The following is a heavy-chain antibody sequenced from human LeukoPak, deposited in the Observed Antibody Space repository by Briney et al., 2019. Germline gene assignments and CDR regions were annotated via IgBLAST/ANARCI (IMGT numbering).Heavy chain of an antibody. Sequence: ETLSLTCSVSGDSISSYYWSWVRQAPGKGLEWVSAISGSGGSTYYADSVKGRFTISRDNSKNTLYLQMNSLRAEDTAVYYCAKDSTYDSSGYYSGVYFDYWGQGTLVTVSS. CDR2: ISGSGGST. CDR1: GDSISSYY. V-gene: IGHV3-23*01. J-gene: IGHJ4*02. D-gene: IGHD3-22*01. CDR3: AKDSTYDSSGYYSGVYFDY.